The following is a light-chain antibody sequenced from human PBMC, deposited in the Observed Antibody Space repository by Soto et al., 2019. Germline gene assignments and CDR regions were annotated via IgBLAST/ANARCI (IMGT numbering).Light chain of an antibody. CDR2: AAS. CDR1: ETINTY. Sequence: DIQMTQSPSSLSASVGDRVTVTCRASETINTYLYWYQQRPGKAPSLLIYAASTLQSGVPSRFSGSGSGTDFTLTINSLETEDFATYYCQQTFVTPITFGGGTKVEMK. J-gene: IGKJ4*01. CDR3: QQTFVTPIT. V-gene: IGKV1-39*01.